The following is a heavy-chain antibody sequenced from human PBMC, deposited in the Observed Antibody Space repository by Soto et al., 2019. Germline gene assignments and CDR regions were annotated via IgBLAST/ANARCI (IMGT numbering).Heavy chain of an antibody. CDR3: AICQRYYYGSGRVYGMDV. J-gene: IGHJ6*04. D-gene: IGHD3-10*01. Sequence: SETLSLTCAVYGGSFSGYHWSWIRQPPGKGLEWIGEINNSGSTNYTPYLKSRVTISVDTYKNQFSLNLRSVTAADTAVYYCAICQRYYYGSGRVYGMDVCSKSPTVT. CDR1: GGSFSGYH. CDR2: INNSGST. V-gene: IGHV4-34*01.